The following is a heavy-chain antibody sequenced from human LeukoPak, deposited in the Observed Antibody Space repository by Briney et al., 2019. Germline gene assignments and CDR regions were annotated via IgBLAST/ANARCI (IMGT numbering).Heavy chain of an antibody. Sequence: SETLSLTCTVSGGSISSYYWGWIRQPPGKELEWIGYIYYSGSTNYNPSLKSRVTISVDTSKNQFSLKLSSVTAADTAVYYCARSEYYDILTGFFGYWGQGTLVTVSS. V-gene: IGHV4-59*01. CDR3: ARSEYYDILTGFFGY. D-gene: IGHD3-9*01. J-gene: IGHJ4*02. CDR2: IYYSGST. CDR1: GGSISSYY.